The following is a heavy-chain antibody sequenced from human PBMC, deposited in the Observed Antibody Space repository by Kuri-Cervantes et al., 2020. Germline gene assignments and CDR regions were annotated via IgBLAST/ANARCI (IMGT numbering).Heavy chain of an antibody. CDR1: GFTSSSFW. CDR2: INSDGSTT. D-gene: IGHD1-26*01. CDR3: ARGRWELLYYGMDV. V-gene: IGHV3-74*01. J-gene: IGHJ6*02. Sequence: GGSLRLSCAASGFTSSSFWMHWVRQAPGKGLVWVSRINSDGSTTNYADSVKGRFTISRDNAKNTMYLQMNGLRAEDTAVYYCARGRWELLYYGMDVWGQGTTVTVSS.